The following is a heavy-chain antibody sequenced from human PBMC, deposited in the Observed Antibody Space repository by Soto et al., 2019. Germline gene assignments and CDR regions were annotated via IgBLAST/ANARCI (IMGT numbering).Heavy chain of an antibody. J-gene: IGHJ6*02. V-gene: IGHV5-51*01. CDR1: GYSFTNYW. CDR3: ARLGSISSHCYVGTSYGMDV. CDR2: VYPGESET. Sequence: PGESLKISCKGSGYSFTNYWIAWVRQMPGKGLEWMGIVYPGESETRYSPSFQGQVTISADKSISTAYLQWSSLKASDTATYYCARLGSISSHCYVGTSYGMDVWGQVTTVTVSS. D-gene: IGHD2-15*01.